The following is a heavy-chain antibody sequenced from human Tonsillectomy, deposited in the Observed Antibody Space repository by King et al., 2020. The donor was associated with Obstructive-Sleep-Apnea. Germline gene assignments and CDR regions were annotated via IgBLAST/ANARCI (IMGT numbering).Heavy chain of an antibody. Sequence: VQLVESGGGLVQPGGSLRLSCAASGFTFSSYSMNWVRQAPGMGLEWISYISSSSSTIYYADSVKGRFTISRDNAKNSLYLQMNSLRAEDTAVYYCARVGLNYYYDMDVWGQGTTVTISS. V-gene: IGHV3-48*04. CDR3: ARVGLNYYYDMDV. J-gene: IGHJ6*02. CDR2: ISSSSSTI. CDR1: GFTFSSYS.